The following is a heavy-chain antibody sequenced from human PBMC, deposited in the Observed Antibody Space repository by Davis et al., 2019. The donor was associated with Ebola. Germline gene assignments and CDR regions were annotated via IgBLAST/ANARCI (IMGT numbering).Heavy chain of an antibody. CDR3: ARDYPLSWFDP. J-gene: IGHJ5*02. V-gene: IGHV1-18*04. D-gene: IGHD3-16*02. CDR1: GYTFTSYY. CDR2: ISAYNGNT. Sequence: ASVKVSCKASGYTFTSYYMRWVRQAPGQGLEWMGWISAYNGNTNYAQKLQGRVTMTTDTSTSTAYMELRSLRSDDTAVYYCARDYPLSWFDPWGQGTLVTVSS.